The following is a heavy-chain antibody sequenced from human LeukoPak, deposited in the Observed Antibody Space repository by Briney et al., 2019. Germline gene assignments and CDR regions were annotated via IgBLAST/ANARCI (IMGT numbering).Heavy chain of an antibody. J-gene: IGHJ3*01. CDR2: ISYIVST. V-gene: IGHV4-59*11. CDR3: ARDPTTVTKGLDL. Sequence: PSETLSLTCTVSGGSLSSHYRNWIRQPPGKGLEWIGYISYIVSTNYNPSLKSRVTISVDTSKNQFSLKLSSVTAADAAVYFCARDPTTVTKGLDLWGQGTMVTVSS. D-gene: IGHD4-17*01. CDR1: GGSLSSHY.